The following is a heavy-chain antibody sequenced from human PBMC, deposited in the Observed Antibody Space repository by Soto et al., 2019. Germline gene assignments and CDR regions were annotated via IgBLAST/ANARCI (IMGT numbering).Heavy chain of an antibody. CDR3: AREWSRDDYINRVWTHDAFDI. D-gene: IGHD3-16*01. J-gene: IGHJ3*02. CDR1: GFTFTSSA. CDR2: IVVGSGNT. Sequence: SVKVSSKASGFTFTSSAVQWVRQARGQRLEWIGWIVVGSGNTNYAQKFQERVAITRDMSTSTAYMELSSLRAEDTAVYYCAREWSRDDYINRVWTHDAFDIWGQGTMVTVSS. V-gene: IGHV1-58*01.